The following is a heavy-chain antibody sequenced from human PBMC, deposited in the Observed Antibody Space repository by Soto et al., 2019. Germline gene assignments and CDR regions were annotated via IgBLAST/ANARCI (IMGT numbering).Heavy chain of an antibody. Sequence: QLQLQESGPGLVKPSETLSLTCTVSDGSISSSSYYWGWVRQPPGKGLEWIGSTYYSGSTYYNPSLKSRVTISVDTSKNQFSLKLSSVTAADTAVYYCARHEGQSLWFGDLGWFDPWGQGTLVTVSS. D-gene: IGHD3-10*01. V-gene: IGHV4-39*01. CDR2: TYYSGST. CDR3: ARHEGQSLWFGDLGWFDP. CDR1: DGSISSSSYY. J-gene: IGHJ5*02.